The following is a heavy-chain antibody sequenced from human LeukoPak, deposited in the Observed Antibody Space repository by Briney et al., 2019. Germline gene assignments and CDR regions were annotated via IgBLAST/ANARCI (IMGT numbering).Heavy chain of an antibody. D-gene: IGHD3-16*02. CDR3: ARTSYDYVWGSYRENWFDP. Sequence: SVKVSCKASGGNFSSYAISWVRQAPGQGFEWMGRIIPILGIANYAQKFQGRVTITADKSTSTAYMELSSLRSEDTAVYYCARTSYDYVWGSYRENWFDPWGQGTLVTVSS. CDR1: GGNFSSYA. V-gene: IGHV1-69*04. CDR2: IIPILGIA. J-gene: IGHJ5*02.